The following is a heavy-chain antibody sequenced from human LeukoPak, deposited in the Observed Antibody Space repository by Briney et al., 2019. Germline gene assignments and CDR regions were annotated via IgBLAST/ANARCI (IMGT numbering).Heavy chain of an antibody. D-gene: IGHD3-3*01. J-gene: IGHJ6*04. V-gene: IGHV3-20*04. CDR1: GFTFDDYG. CDR2: INWNGGST. Sequence: GGSLRLSCAASGFTFDDYGMSWVRQAPGKGLEWVSGINWNGGSTGYADSVKGRFTISRDNAKNSLYLQMNSLRAEDTAVYYCARTRPGFWSGYTDCWGKGTTVTVSS. CDR3: ARTRPGFWSGYTDC.